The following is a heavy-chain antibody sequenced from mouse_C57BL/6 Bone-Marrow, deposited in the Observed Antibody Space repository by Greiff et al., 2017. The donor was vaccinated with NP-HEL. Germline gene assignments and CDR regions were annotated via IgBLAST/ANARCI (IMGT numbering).Heavy chain of an antibody. D-gene: IGHD1-1*01. Sequence: VQLQQPGAELVKPGASVKLSCKASGYTFTSYWMQWVKQRPGQGLEWIGEIDPSASYTNYNQKFTGKAPLTVDTSSSTAYMQLSSLTSEDSAVYYCARNYYGSYWYFDVWGTGTTVTVSS. V-gene: IGHV1-50*01. CDR3: ARNYYGSYWYFDV. CDR2: IDPSASYT. CDR1: GYTFTSYW. J-gene: IGHJ1*03.